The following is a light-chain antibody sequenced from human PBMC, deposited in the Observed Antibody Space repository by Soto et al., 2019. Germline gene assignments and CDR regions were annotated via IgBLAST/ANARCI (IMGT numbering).Light chain of an antibody. Sequence: QSALTQPASVSGPPGQSITISCTGTSRDVGGYNYVSWYQQHPGKAPKLMIYDVSNRPSGVSYRFSGSKSGNTASLTISGLQAEDEADYYCSSYTSSSLHVFGTGTKVTVL. CDR2: DVS. CDR3: SSYTSSSLHV. V-gene: IGLV2-14*03. CDR1: SRDVGGYNY. J-gene: IGLJ1*01.